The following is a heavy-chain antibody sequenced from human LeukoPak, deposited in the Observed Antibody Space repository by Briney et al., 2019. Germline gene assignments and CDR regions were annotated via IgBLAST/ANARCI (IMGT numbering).Heavy chain of an antibody. CDR1: GYTFTSYY. J-gene: IGHJ4*02. CDR3: ARDRPMITMVRGVMMGGGLDY. D-gene: IGHD3-10*01. Sequence: ASVKVSCKASGYTFTSYYMHWVRQAPGQGLEWMGIINPSGGSTSYAQKFQGRVTMTRDTSTSTVYMELSSLRSEDTAVYYCARDRPMITMVRGVMMGGGLDYWGQGTLVTVSS. V-gene: IGHV1-46*01. CDR2: INPSGGST.